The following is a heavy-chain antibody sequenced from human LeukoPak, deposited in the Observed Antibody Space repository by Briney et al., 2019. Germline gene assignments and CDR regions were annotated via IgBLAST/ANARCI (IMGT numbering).Heavy chain of an antibody. CDR3: ATSGSYNY. CDR2: ISGSGGTT. CDR1: GFTFCSYG. D-gene: IGHD1-26*01. Sequence: GGSLRLSCAASGFTFCSYGMSWVRQAPGKGLEWGSGISGSGGTTYYADSAKGRFTISRDNSKNTLDLQMNSLRAEDTAVYYCATSGSYNYWGQGTLVTVSS. V-gene: IGHV3-23*01. J-gene: IGHJ4*02.